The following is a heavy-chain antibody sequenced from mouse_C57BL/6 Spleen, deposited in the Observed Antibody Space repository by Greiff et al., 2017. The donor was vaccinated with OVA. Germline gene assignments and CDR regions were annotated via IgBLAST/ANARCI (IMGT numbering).Heavy chain of an antibody. CDR2: INPSNGGT. D-gene: IGHD4-1*01. J-gene: IGHJ4*01. V-gene: IGHV1-53*01. CDR1: GYTFTSYW. Sequence: VQLQQPGTELVKPGASVKLSCKASGYTFTSYWMHWVKQRPGQGLEWIGNINPSNGGTNYNEKLKSKATLTVDKSSSTAYMQLSSLTSEDTAVYYCASGTGTRAMDYWGQGTSVTVSS. CDR3: ASGTGTRAMDY.